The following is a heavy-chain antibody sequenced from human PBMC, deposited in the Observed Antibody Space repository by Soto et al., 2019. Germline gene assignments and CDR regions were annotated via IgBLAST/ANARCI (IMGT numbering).Heavy chain of an antibody. CDR2: INAGNGNT. J-gene: IGHJ4*02. Sequence: ASVKVSCKASGYTFTSYAMHWVRQAPGQRLEWMGWINAGNGNTKYSQKFQGRVTITRDTSASTAYMELSSLRFEDTAVYYCARGEPSGSYYYFDYWGQGTLVTVSS. CDR3: ARGEPSGSYYYFDY. V-gene: IGHV1-3*01. D-gene: IGHD1-26*01. CDR1: GYTFTSYA.